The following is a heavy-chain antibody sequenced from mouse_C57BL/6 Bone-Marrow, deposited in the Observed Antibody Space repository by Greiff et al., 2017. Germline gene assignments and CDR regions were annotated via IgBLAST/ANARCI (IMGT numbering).Heavy chain of an antibody. CDR1: GFTFSSYA. CDR2: ISSGGDYI. V-gene: IGHV5-9-1*02. J-gene: IGHJ1*03. D-gene: IGHD2-2*01. CDR3: TICYGYDGGDFDV. Sequence: EVQGVESGEGLVKPGGSLKLSCAASGFTFSSYAMSWARQTPEKRLEWVAYISSGGDYIYYADTVKGRFTIPRDNARNTLYLQMSSLKSEDTAMYYCTICYGYDGGDFDVWGTGTTVTVSS.